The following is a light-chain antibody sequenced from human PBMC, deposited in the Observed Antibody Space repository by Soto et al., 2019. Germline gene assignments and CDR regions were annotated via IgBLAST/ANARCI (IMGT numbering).Light chain of an antibody. CDR3: GSYTSDSTYV. Sequence: QSALTQPASVSGSPGQSITISCTGSSSDIGRYNYVSWYQQLPGKAPKLMIYEVSNRPSGVSNRFSGSKSGNTASLSISGLQTEDEADYYCGSYTSDSTYVFGTGTKLTVL. V-gene: IGLV2-14*03. CDR2: EVS. J-gene: IGLJ1*01. CDR1: SSDIGRYNY.